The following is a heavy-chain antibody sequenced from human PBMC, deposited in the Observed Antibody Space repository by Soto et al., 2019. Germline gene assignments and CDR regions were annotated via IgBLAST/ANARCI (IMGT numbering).Heavy chain of an antibody. CDR1: GGSISSGGYP. Sequence: LSLTFTVSGGSISSGGYPWSWICHHSVKGLDWIGYIYYSWSTYYNPSLKSRVTISVDTSKNQFSLKLSSVTASDTAVYYCARVVISNKFDYWGQGSL. J-gene: IGHJ4*02. D-gene: IGHD3-3*02. CDR3: ARVVISNKFDY. CDR2: IYYSWST. V-gene: IGHV4-31*03.